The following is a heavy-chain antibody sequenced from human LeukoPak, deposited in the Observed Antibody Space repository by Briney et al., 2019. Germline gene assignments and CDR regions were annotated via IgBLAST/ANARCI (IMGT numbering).Heavy chain of an antibody. Sequence: GGSLRLSCAASGFTFRDYPMNWIRQTPGKGLEWVAYIINTGNTMYYADSVKGRFTISRDNANNSLYLQMNSLRAEDTAIYYCARDRGYYYMAVWGKGTTVTVSS. CDR1: GFTFRDYP. V-gene: IGHV3-11*01. D-gene: IGHD2-15*01. J-gene: IGHJ6*03. CDR2: IINTGNTM. CDR3: ARDRGYYYMAV.